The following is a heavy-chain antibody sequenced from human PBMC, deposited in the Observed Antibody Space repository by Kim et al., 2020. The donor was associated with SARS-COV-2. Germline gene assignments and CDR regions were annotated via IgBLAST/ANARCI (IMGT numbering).Heavy chain of an antibody. J-gene: IGHJ5*02. CDR3: ARGEGSYDFGWFDP. Sequence: ASVKVSCKASGYTFTGYYMHWVRQAPGQGLEWMGWINPNSGGTNYAQKFQGRVTMTRDTSISTAYMELSRLRSDDTAVYYCARGEGSYDFGWFDPWGQGTLVTVSS. V-gene: IGHV1-2*02. D-gene: IGHD1-26*01. CDR1: GYTFTGYY. CDR2: INPNSGGT.